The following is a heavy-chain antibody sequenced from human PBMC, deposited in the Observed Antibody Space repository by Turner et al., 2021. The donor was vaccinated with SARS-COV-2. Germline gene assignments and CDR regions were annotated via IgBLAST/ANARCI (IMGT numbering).Heavy chain of an antibody. D-gene: IGHD5-18*01. CDR3: ARLMDTAMDYYGTDV. CDR2: IQYSGSA. Sequence: QLQLPESGPGLAKPSETLSLTCTVSGGSISSSSYYWGWIRQPPGKGLGWIGNIQYSGSAYYNPSLKSRVTISVDPSKNQFSLKLTSVTAADTAVYYCARLMDTAMDYYGTDVWGQGTTVTVSS. V-gene: IGHV4-39*01. J-gene: IGHJ6*02. CDR1: GGSISSSSYY.